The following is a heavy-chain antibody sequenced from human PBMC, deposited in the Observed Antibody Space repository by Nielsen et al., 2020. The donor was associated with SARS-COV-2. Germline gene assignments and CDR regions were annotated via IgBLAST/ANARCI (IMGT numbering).Heavy chain of an antibody. D-gene: IGHD3-3*01. V-gene: IGHV4-59*01. CDR3: ARDEIFDLYGVDV. J-gene: IGHJ6*02. CDR2: ISNSGST. Sequence: SETLSLTCTVSGGSIGNYYWSWIRQPPGKGLEWIGYISNSGSTNYNPSLKSRVTISLDTSKNQFSLKVRSVTAADTAVYYCARDEIFDLYGVDVWGQGTTVIVSS. CDR1: GGSIGNYY.